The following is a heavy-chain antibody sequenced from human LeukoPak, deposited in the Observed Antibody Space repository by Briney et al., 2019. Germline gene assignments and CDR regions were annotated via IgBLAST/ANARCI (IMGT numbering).Heavy chain of an antibody. CDR1: GFDFGDYG. Sequence: GGSLRLSCAASGFDFGDYGMTWVRQPPGKGLDWVSHINWSGGSTGYADSVKGRFTISRDNAKNSVYLQMNSLRAEDTALYYCARVHYYGSGNNYNERYFDFWGRGTLVTVSS. CDR2: INWSGGST. J-gene: IGHJ2*01. CDR3: ARVHYYGSGNNYNERYFDF. V-gene: IGHV3-20*04. D-gene: IGHD3-10*01.